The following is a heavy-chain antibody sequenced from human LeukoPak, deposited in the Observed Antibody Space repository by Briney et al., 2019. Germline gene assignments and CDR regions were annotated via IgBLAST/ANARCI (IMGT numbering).Heavy chain of an antibody. V-gene: IGHV1-18*01. CDR2: ISAYNGNT. CDR3: ARVDDFWSGYTVDV. CDR1: VYTFTSYV. J-gene: IGHJ6*04. D-gene: IGHD3-3*01. Sequence: ASVKVSCKACVYTFTSYVISWVRQAPGQGLEWMGWISAYNGNTDYAQMPQGRVTMTTDTSTSTAYIELRSLRSDDTAVYYCARVDDFWSGYTVDVCGKGTTVTASS.